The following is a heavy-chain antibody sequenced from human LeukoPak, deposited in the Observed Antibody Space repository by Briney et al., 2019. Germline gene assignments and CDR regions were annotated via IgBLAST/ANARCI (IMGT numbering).Heavy chain of an antibody. CDR3: AKPYNYYGSGSYDY. J-gene: IGHJ4*02. CDR1: GFTFSTFA. D-gene: IGHD3-10*01. CDR2: IFPSGGEI. Sequence: GRSLRLSCAASGFTFSTFAMIWVRQPPGKGLEWVSSIFPSGGEIHYADSVRGRFTISRDNSKSTLSLQMNSLRAEDTAVYYCAKPYNYYGSGSYDYWGQGTLVTVSS. V-gene: IGHV3-23*01.